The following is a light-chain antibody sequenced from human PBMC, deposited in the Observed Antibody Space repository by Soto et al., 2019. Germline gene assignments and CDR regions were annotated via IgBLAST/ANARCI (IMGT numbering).Light chain of an antibody. J-gene: IGKJ4*01. CDR2: DTS. Sequence: EVVMTQSPATLSVSPGERATLSCRASRGIGSTLAWYQQKPGQTPRLLIYDTSTRATGVPARFIGSASGTEFTLTITSLQFEDFAVYYCQHYVNWPLTFGGGTRVENK. V-gene: IGKV3-15*01. CDR1: RGIGST. CDR3: QHYVNWPLT.